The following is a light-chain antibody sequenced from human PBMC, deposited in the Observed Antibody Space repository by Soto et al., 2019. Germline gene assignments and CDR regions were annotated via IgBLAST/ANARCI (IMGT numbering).Light chain of an antibody. CDR3: SSYAGFNNFV. CDR2: EVT. CDR1: SSDVDAYNY. J-gene: IGLJ1*01. Sequence: QSALTQPPSASGSPGQSVTISCTGTSSDVDAYNYVSWYQQHPGKAPKLMIYEVTNRPSGVPDRFSASKSGNTASLTVSGLQAEDEADYFCSSYAGFNNFVFGTGTKVTVL. V-gene: IGLV2-8*01.